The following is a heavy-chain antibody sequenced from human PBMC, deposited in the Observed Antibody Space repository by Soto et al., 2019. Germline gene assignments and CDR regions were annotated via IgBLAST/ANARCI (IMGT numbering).Heavy chain of an antibody. Sequence: QVQLQESGPGLVKPSGTLSLTCAVSGASISTTNWWSWVRQPPGKGLEWIGEIYHSGSANYNSSLKSRVTISVDKPKNQFSLKLSSVTAADTAVYYCAKKGWEVPKIDSWGQGTLVTVSS. CDR2: IYHSGSA. CDR3: AKKGWEVPKIDS. V-gene: IGHV4-4*02. D-gene: IGHD1-26*01. J-gene: IGHJ4*02. CDR1: GASISTTNW.